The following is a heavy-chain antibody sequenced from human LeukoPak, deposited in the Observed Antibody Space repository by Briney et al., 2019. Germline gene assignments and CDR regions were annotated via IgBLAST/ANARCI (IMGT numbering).Heavy chain of an antibody. CDR2: MNPNSGNT. CDR1: GYTFTSYY. V-gene: IGHV1-8*02. Sequence: GASVKVSCKASGYTFTSYYMHWVRQATGQGLEWMGWMNPNSGNTGYAQKFQGRVTMTRNTSISTAYMELSSLRSEDTAVYYCARGSLKYYDFWSGYYPEYYYGMDVWGQGTTVTVSS. J-gene: IGHJ6*02. CDR3: ARGSLKYYDFWSGYYPEYYYGMDV. D-gene: IGHD3-3*01.